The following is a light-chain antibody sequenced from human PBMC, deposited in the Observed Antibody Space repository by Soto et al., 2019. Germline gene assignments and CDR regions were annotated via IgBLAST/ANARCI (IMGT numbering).Light chain of an antibody. CDR1: SSNIGAGYD. CDR3: QSSDSGRRVSV. CDR2: GNS. V-gene: IGLV1-40*01. J-gene: IGLJ2*01. Sequence: QSVLTQPPSVSGAPGQRVTISCTGSSSNIGAGYDVPWYQQLPGTAPKLLIYGNSNRPSGVPDRFSGSKSGTSASLAITGLQAEDEADYYCQSSDSGRRVSVVGGGTELTVL.